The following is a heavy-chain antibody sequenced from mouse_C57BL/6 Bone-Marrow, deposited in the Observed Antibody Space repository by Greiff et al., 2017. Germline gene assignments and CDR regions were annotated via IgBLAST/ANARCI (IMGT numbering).Heavy chain of an antibody. CDR2: IDPEDGET. J-gene: IGHJ3*01. V-gene: IGHV14-2*01. CDR3: ASYYYGSRGGAWFAY. Sequence: EVKLQESGAELVKPGASVKLSCTASGFNIKDYYMHWVKQRTEQGLEWIGRIDPEDGETKYAPKFQGKATITADTSSNTAYLQLSSLTSEDTAVYYCASYYYGSRGGAWFAYWGQGTLVTVSA. CDR1: GFNIKDYY. D-gene: IGHD1-1*01.